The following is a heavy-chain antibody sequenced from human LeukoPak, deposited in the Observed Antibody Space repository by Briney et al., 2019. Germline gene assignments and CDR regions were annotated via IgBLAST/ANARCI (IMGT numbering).Heavy chain of an antibody. J-gene: IGHJ6*03. V-gene: IGHV4-28*01. D-gene: IGHD2-2*01. CDR3: ARSGYCSSTSCYGYYYYYMDV. CDR1: GYSISSSNW. CDR2: IYYSGST. Sequence: PSDTLSLTCAVSGYSISSSNWWGWIRQPPGKGLEWIGYIYYSGSTNSNPSLKSRVTISVDTSKNQFSLKLSSVTAADTAVYYCARSGYCSSTSCYGYYYYYMDVWGKGTTVTVSS.